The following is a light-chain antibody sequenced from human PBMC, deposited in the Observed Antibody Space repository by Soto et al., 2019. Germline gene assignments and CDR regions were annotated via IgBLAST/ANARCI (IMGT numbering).Light chain of an antibody. CDR2: DAS. CDR3: QQRSNWLLT. CDR1: QSVSSY. V-gene: IGKV3-11*01. Sequence: EIVLTQSPATLSLSPGERATLSCRASQSVSSYLAWYQQKPGQAPRLLIYDASNRATGIPARFSGSGAGTDCTRSISSLEPEDFAVYYCQQRSNWLLTFGGGTKVDIK. J-gene: IGKJ4*01.